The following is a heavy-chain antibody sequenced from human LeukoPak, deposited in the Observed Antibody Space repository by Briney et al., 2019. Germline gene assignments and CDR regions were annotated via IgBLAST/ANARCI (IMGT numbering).Heavy chain of an antibody. D-gene: IGHD4-17*01. CDR1: GYTFTSYG. CDR2: ISAYNGNT. CDR3: ARDSLNRRGYGDSRWYYYYYMDV. Sequence: GASVKVSCKASGYTFTSYGISWVRQAPGQGLEWMGWISAYNGNTNYAQKLQGRVTMTRDMSTSTVYMELRSLRSEDTAVYYCARDSLNRRGYGDSRWYYYYYMDVWGKGTTVTVSS. J-gene: IGHJ6*03. V-gene: IGHV1-18*01.